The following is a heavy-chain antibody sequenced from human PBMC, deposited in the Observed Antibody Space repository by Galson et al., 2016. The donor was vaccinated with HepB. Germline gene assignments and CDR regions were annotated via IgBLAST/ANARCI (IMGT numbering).Heavy chain of an antibody. V-gene: IGHV3-30*18. Sequence: SLRLSCAASGFTFSSYGMHWVRQAPGKGLEWVAVISYDGSNKYYGDSVKGRFTISRDNSKNTLYLQMNSLRAEDTAVYYCAKKGHSTAGYYYFDSWGRGILVTVSS. J-gene: IGHJ4*02. CDR2: ISYDGSNK. CDR3: AKKGHSTAGYYYFDS. D-gene: IGHD2-8*01. CDR1: GFTFSSYG.